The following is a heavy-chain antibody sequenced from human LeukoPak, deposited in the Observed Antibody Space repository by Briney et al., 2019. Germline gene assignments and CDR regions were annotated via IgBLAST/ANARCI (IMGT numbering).Heavy chain of an antibody. Sequence: GGSLRLSCAASGFTFDDYGMSWVRQAPGKGLEWVSGINWNGGSTGYADSVKGRFTISRDNAKNSLYLQMNSLRAEDTALYYCAKSAAAGPYGAFDIWGQGTMVTVSS. V-gene: IGHV3-20*04. J-gene: IGHJ3*02. D-gene: IGHD6-13*01. CDR3: AKSAAAGPYGAFDI. CDR2: INWNGGST. CDR1: GFTFDDYG.